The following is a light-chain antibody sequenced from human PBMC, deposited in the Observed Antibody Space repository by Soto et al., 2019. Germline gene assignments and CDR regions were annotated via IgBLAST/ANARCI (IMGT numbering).Light chain of an antibody. CDR3: QQRTNWPLT. CDR2: DAS. V-gene: IGKV3-11*01. J-gene: IGKJ4*01. CDR1: QSVSSY. Sequence: EIVLTQSPATLSLSPGERATLSCRASQSVSSYLAWYQQKPGQPPRLLIYDASNRATGIPARFSGSGSGTDFSLTISSLEPEDFAVYYCQQRTNWPLTFGRGTAVEIQ.